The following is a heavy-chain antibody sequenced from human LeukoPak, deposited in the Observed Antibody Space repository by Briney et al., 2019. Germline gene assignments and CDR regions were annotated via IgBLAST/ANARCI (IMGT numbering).Heavy chain of an antibody. J-gene: IGHJ4*02. CDR2: IGIDSGNT. D-gene: IGHD1-1*01. V-gene: IGHV3-48*01. CDR1: GFPFIEYS. Sequence: GGSLRLSCTASGFPFIEYSMNWVRQVPGKGLEWIAYIGIDSGNTKYADSVRGRFTISADKTKNSLYLQMNSLRVDDTAVYYCARDHNYAFDNWGQGTLVSVSS. CDR3: ARDHNYAFDN.